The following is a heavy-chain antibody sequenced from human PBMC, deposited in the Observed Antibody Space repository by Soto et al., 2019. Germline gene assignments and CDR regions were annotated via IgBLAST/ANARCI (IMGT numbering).Heavy chain of an antibody. CDR1: GYTLTELS. V-gene: IGHV1-24*01. J-gene: IGHJ5*02. Sequence: ASVKVSCKVSGYTLTELSMHWVRQAPGKGLEWMGGLDPEDGETIYAQKFQGRVTMTEDTSTDTAYMELSSLRSEDTAVYYCATLRGYCISTSCYANSYNWFDPWGQGTLVTVSS. CDR3: ATLRGYCISTSCYANSYNWFDP. D-gene: IGHD2-2*01. CDR2: LDPEDGET.